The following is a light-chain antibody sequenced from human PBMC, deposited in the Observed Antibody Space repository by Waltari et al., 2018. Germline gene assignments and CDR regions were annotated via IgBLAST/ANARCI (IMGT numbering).Light chain of an antibody. Sequence: HLVLTQSPSASSSLGSSVKLTCTLSSGLSSNFIACLHQQPEKGPRYLMKVTSDVSHSKGDEMPDSLSGTRSGAERYRTSASHQAEDEADYYGETGGDGMWVYGGGTKLTGL. V-gene: IGLV4-69*01. J-gene: IGLJ3*02. CDR1: SGLSSNF. CDR3: ETGGDGMWV. CDR2: VTSDVSH.